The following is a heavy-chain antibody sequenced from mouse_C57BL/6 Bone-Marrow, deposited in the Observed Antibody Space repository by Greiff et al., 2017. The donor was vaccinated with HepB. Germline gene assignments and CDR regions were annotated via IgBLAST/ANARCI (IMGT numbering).Heavy chain of an antibody. J-gene: IGHJ1*03. Sequence: EVQRVESGGGLVKPGGSLKLSCAASGFTFSSYGMSWVRQTPDKRLEWVATISSGGSYTYYPDSVKGRFTISRDNAKNTLYLQMSSLKSEDTAMYYCARPRITRDWYFDVWGTGTTVTVSS. V-gene: IGHV5-6*01. CDR3: ARPRITRDWYFDV. CDR1: GFTFSSYG. CDR2: ISSGGSYT. D-gene: IGHD6-1*01.